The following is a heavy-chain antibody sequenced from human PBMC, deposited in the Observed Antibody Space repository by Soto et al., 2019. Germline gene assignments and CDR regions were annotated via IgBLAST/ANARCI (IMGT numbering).Heavy chain of an antibody. Sequence: PGGSLRLSCATSEFTFSRYVMHWVRQAPGKGLEWVASISYDGSDTYYADSVKGRFTISRDNSKNKLFLQMNYVTTEDTAVYYCARDRLRLGELSLLGYFDYWGQGTLVTVSS. J-gene: IGHJ4*02. V-gene: IGHV3-30*17. CDR1: EFTFSRYV. CDR2: ISYDGSDT. D-gene: IGHD3-16*02. CDR3: ARDRLRLGELSLLGYFDY.